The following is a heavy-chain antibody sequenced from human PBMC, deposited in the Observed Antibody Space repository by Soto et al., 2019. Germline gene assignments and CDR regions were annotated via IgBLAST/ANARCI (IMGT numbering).Heavy chain of an antibody. V-gene: IGHV1-69*13. CDR1: GGTFSSYA. CDR2: LIPLIRTA. Sequence: ASVKVSCKASGGTFSSYAISWVRQAPGEGLEWMGGLIPLIRTANYAQKFQGRVTITADESTSRAYMELSSLRSEDTAVYYFARDTGSSGAFDIWGRGTMVTVS. CDR3: ARDTGSSGAFDI. J-gene: IGHJ3*02. D-gene: IGHD6-19*01.